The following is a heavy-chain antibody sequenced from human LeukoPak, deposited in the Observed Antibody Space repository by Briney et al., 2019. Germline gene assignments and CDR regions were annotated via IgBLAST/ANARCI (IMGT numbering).Heavy chain of an antibody. CDR1: GFTFSTHA. CDR2: ISSGSSTI. D-gene: IGHD5-18*01. V-gene: IGHV3-48*04. CDR3: ARENSYGFDY. Sequence: GGSLRLSCAASGFTFSTHAMSWVRQAPGKGLEWLSYISSGSSTIYYAASVKGRFAISRDNAKNSLYLQMNSLRAEDTAVYYCARENSYGFDYWGQGTLVTVSS. J-gene: IGHJ4*02.